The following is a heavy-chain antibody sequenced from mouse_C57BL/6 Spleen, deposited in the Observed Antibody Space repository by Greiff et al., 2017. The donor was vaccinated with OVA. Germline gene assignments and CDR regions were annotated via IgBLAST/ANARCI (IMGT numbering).Heavy chain of an antibody. V-gene: IGHV10-1*01. Sequence: EVKLMESGGGLVQPKGSLKLSCAASGFSFNTYAMNWVRQAPGKGLEWVARIRSKSNNYATYYADSVKDRFTISRDDSESMLYLQMNNLKTEDTAMYYCVRQEVEMAWFAYWGQGTLVTVSA. CDR3: VRQEVEMAWFAY. CDR1: GFSFNTYA. J-gene: IGHJ3*01. CDR2: IRSKSNNYAT. D-gene: IGHD2-3*01.